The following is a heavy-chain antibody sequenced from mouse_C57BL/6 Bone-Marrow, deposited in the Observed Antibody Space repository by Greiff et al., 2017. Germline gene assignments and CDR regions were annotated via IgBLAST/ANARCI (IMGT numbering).Heavy chain of an antibody. CDR1: GYTFTSYW. J-gene: IGHJ1*03. Sequence: VQLQQPGAELVKPGASVKMSCKASGYTFTSYWITWVKQRPGQGLEWIGDIYPGSGSTNYNEKFKSKATLTVETSSSTAYMQLSSLTSEDSAVYYCARPYYSNYWYFDVWGTETTVTVSS. CDR2: IYPGSGST. CDR3: ARPYYSNYWYFDV. D-gene: IGHD2-5*01. V-gene: IGHV1-55*01.